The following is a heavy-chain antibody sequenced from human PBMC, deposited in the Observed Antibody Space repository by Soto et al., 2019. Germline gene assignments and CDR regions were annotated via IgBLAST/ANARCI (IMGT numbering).Heavy chain of an antibody. D-gene: IGHD3-10*01. J-gene: IGHJ4*02. Sequence: SETLSLTCTVSGGSISSGDYYWSWIRQPPGKGLEWIGYIYYSGSTYYNPSLKSRVTISVDTSKNQFSLKLSSVTAADTAVYYCARVNMVRGVITTYYFDYWGQGTLVTVSS. CDR2: IYYSGST. V-gene: IGHV4-30-4*01. CDR1: GGSISSGDYY. CDR3: ARVNMVRGVITTYYFDY.